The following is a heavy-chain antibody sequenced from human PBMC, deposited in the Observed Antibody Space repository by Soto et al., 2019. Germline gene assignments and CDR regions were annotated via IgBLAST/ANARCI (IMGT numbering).Heavy chain of an antibody. CDR2: ITTSGNTI. V-gene: IGHV3-48*03. J-gene: IGHJ4*02. CDR3: ARVGGYTFDY. Sequence: EVQLVESGGGLVQPGGSLRLSCAASGFTFSSYEMNWVRQAPGKGLEWVSYITTSGNTIYYADSVKGRFTISRDNAKNSLYLQMHSLRAEDTAVYYCARVGGYTFDYWGQGTLVTVSS. CDR1: GFTFSSYE. D-gene: IGHD1-26*01.